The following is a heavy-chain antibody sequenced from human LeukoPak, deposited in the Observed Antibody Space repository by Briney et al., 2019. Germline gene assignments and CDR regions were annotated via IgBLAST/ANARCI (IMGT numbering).Heavy chain of an antibody. CDR3: ATETNGRHYDY. V-gene: IGHV3-21*06. J-gene: IGHJ4*02. CDR2: IGPTGSDR. D-gene: IGHD1-14*01. CDR1: GLTFSTSG. Sequence: GGSLRLSCTASGLTFSTSGFNWVRQAPGKGLQWVASIGPTGSDRYHADSINGRFTISRDNANNFLYLQMNSLRAEDTAVYYCATETNGRHYDYWGQGTLLTVSS.